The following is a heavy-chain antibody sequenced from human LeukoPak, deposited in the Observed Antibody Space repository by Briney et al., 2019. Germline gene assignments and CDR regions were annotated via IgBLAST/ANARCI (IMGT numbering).Heavy chain of an antibody. D-gene: IGHD2-15*01. V-gene: IGHV1-2*02. J-gene: IGHJ4*02. CDR3: ARVVVVAATYPTLLDY. CDR2: INPNSGGT. Sequence: ASVKVSCKASGYTFTGYYMHWVRQAPGQGLEWMGWINPNSGGTNYAQKFQGRVTMTTDTSTSTAYMELRSLRSDDTAVYYCARVVVVAATYPTLLDYWGQGTLVTVSS. CDR1: GYTFTGYY.